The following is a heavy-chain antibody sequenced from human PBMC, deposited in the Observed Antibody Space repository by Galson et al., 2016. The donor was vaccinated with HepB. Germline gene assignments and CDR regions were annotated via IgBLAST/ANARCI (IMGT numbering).Heavy chain of an antibody. CDR3: ARGVAVAGEVNY. CDR1: GYIFTNYA. D-gene: IGHD6-19*01. J-gene: IGHJ4*02. CDR2: ISTATGDT. Sequence: SVKVSCKASGYIFTNYALHWVRQAPGQRLEWMGWISTATGDTKYSQKFQGRLSITTDTSAMTTYMELSRLRSDDTALYYCARGVAVAGEVNYWGQGTLVTVSS. V-gene: IGHV1-3*04.